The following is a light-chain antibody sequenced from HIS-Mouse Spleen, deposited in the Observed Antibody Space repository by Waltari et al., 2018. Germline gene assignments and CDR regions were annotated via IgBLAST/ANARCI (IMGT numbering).Light chain of an antibody. Sequence: SYDLTQPPSVSVSPGQTARITCPGDALPKKYAYWYQQKSGQAPVLVIYEDSKRPSGIPEGFSGSSSGTMATLTISGAQVEDEADYYCYSTDSSGNHRGFGGGTKLTVL. V-gene: IGLV3-10*01. CDR3: YSTDSSGNHRG. CDR1: ALPKKY. J-gene: IGLJ2*01. CDR2: EDS.